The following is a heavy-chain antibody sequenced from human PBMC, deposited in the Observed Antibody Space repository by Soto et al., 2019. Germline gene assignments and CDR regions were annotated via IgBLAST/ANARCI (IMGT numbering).Heavy chain of an antibody. J-gene: IGHJ3*01. CDR1: GFTFSSYI. CDR3: ARDHYYDSSGYLL. Sequence: GGSLRLSCAASGFTFSSYIMNWVRQSPGKGLEWVSSISSSSSYIYYADSVKGRFTISRDNAKNSLYLQMNSLRAEDTAVYYCARDHYYDSSGYLLWGQGTMVTVSS. V-gene: IGHV3-21*01. CDR2: ISSSSSYI. D-gene: IGHD3-22*01.